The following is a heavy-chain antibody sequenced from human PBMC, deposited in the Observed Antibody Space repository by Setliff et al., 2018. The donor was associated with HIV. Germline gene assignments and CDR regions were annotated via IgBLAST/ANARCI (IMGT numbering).Heavy chain of an antibody. CDR1: GYTFTGYY. Sequence: ASVKVSCKASGYTFTGYYIHWVRQAPGQGLEWMGRITPSSGGTNYAQKFQGRVTMTRDTSISTAYMELSRLRSDDTAVYYCASKVYCTNGVCLDAFDIWGQGTMVTVSS. V-gene: IGHV1-2*06. CDR2: ITPSSGGT. J-gene: IGHJ3*02. CDR3: ASKVYCTNGVCLDAFDI. D-gene: IGHD2-8*01.